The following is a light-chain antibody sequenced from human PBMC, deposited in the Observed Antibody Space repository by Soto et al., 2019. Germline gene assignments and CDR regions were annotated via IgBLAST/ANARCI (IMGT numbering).Light chain of an antibody. J-gene: IGKJ5*01. CDR1: QSVSSN. CDR2: RAS. Sequence: EIVMTQSPATLSVSPGERATLSCRASQSVSSNLAWYQQKPGQAPRLLIYRASTRVIGIPARFSGSGSGTEFTLTISSLQSEDFAVYYFQQYNNWPPITFGQGTRLEIK. CDR3: QQYNNWPPIT. V-gene: IGKV3-15*01.